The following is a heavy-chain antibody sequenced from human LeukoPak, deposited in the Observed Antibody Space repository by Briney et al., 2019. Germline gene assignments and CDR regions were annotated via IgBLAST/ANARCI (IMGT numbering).Heavy chain of an antibody. Sequence: PGGSLRLSCAASGFTFSSYWMSWVRQAPGKGLEWVANIKQDGSEKYYVDSVKGRFTISRDNAKNSLYLQMNSLRAEDTAVYYCARVGSTGYSSSWYVDYWGQGTLVTVSS. J-gene: IGHJ4*02. CDR1: GFTFSSYW. V-gene: IGHV3-7*01. D-gene: IGHD6-13*01. CDR2: IKQDGSEK. CDR3: ARVGSTGYSSSWYVDY.